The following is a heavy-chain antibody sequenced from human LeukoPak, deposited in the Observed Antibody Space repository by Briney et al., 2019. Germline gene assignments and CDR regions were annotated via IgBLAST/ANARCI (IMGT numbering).Heavy chain of an antibody. Sequence: GRSLRLSCAASGFTFSSYAMHWVRQAPGKGLEWVAVISYDGSNKYYADSVKGRFTISRDNSKNTLYLQMNSLRAEDTAVYYCARENYYDSSGYYSIDAFDIWGQGTTVTVSS. J-gene: IGHJ3*02. CDR1: GFTFSSYA. CDR2: ISYDGSNK. V-gene: IGHV3-30*04. CDR3: ARENYYDSSGYYSIDAFDI. D-gene: IGHD3-22*01.